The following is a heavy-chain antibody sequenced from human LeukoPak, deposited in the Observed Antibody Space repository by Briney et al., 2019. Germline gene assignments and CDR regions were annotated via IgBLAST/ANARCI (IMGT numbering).Heavy chain of an antibody. Sequence: GGSLRLSCAASGFTFSSYEMNWVRQAPGKGLEWVSSISSSSSYIYYADSVKGRFTISRDNAKNSLYLQMNSLRAEDTAVYYCARINSGSYSYWGQGTLVTVSS. CDR1: GFTFSSYE. CDR3: ARINSGSYSY. D-gene: IGHD1-26*01. CDR2: ISSSSSYI. V-gene: IGHV3-21*01. J-gene: IGHJ4*02.